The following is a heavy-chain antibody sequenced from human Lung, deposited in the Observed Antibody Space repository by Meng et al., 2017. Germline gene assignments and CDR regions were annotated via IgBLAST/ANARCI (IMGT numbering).Heavy chain of an antibody. CDR1: GGSISSSSYY. J-gene: IGHJ6*02. V-gene: IGHV4-39*07. CDR3: ARDRRVRAAAGTTYYYYGMDV. CDR2: IYYSGST. D-gene: IGHD1-1*01. Sequence: SETLSLTFTVPGGSISSSSYYWGWIRQPPGKGLEWIGSIYYSGSTYYNPSLKSRVTISVDTSKNQFSLKLSSVTAADTAVYYCARDRRVRAAAGTTYYYYGMDVWGQETTVTVSS.